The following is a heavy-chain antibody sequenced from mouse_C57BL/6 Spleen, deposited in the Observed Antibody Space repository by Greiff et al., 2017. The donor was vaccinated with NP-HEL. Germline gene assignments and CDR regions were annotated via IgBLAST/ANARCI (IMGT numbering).Heavy chain of an antibody. D-gene: IGHD3-2*02. CDR2: INPNYGTT. CDR3: ARKGGSSGYFDY. Sequence: EVQVVESGPELVKPGASVKISCKASGYSFTDYNMNWVKQSNGKSLEWIGVINPNYGTTSYNQKFKGKATLTVDQSSSTAYMQLNSLTSEDSAVYYCARKGGSSGYFDYWGQGTTLTVSS. V-gene: IGHV1-39*01. CDR1: GYSFTDYN. J-gene: IGHJ2*01.